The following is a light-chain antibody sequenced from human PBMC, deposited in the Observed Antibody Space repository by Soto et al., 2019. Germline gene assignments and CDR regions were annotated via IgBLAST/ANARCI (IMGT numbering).Light chain of an antibody. CDR2: RNN. V-gene: IGLV1-47*01. Sequence: QSVLTQPPSASGTPGQRVTISCSGSSSNIGSNYAYWYQQLPGTAPKLLIYRNNQRPSGVPDRFSGSKSGTSASLAISGLRSEDEADYYCAAWDDSLSGPVFGGGTQLTVL. CDR1: SSNIGSNY. CDR3: AAWDDSLSGPV. J-gene: IGLJ7*01.